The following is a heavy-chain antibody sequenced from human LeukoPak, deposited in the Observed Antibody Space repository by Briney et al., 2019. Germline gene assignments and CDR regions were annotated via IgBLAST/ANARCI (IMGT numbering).Heavy chain of an antibody. CDR3: AGKDYDFWSGSEPRDY. J-gene: IGHJ4*02. D-gene: IGHD3-3*01. V-gene: IGHV4-4*02. Sequence: SETLSLTCAVSGGSISSSNWWSWVRQPPGKGLEWIGEIYHSGSSNYNPSLKSRVTISVDKSKNQFSLKLSSMTAADTAVYYCAGKDYDFWSGSEPRDYWGQGTLVTVSS. CDR1: GGSISSSNW. CDR2: IYHSGSS.